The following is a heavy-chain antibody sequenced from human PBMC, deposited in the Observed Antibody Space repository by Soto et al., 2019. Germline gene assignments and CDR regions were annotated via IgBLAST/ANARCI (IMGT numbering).Heavy chain of an antibody. J-gene: IGHJ6*02. D-gene: IGHD6-6*01. Sequence: GAAVKVCCKASRFTFTISALQWVRQAREQRLEWIGWIVVGSGNTNYAQTFQERVTITRDMSTSTAYMELSSMRSEDAAVYYCAADKAFSNSAAYYYYYGMDVWGQGTTVTVSS. CDR1: RFTFTISA. V-gene: IGHV1-58*01. CDR3: AADKAFSNSAAYYYYYGMDV. CDR2: IVVGSGNT.